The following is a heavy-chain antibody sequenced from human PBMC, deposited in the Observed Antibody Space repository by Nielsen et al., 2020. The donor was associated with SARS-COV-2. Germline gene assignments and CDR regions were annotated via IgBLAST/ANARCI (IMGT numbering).Heavy chain of an antibody. Sequence: GGSLRLSCAASRFTFSSYGMHWVRQAPGKGLEWVAVIWYDGSNEFYADSVKGRFTISRDNSKNTLYLQMNSLRAEDTAVYYCATPRGQYCSGGSCYAGGFDYWGQGTLVTVSS. D-gene: IGHD2-15*01. CDR3: ATPRGQYCSGGSCYAGGFDY. J-gene: IGHJ4*02. V-gene: IGHV3-33*01. CDR1: RFTFSSYG. CDR2: IWYDGSNE.